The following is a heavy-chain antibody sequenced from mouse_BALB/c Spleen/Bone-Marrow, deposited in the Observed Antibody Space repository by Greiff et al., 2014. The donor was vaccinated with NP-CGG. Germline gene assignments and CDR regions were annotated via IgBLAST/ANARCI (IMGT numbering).Heavy chain of an antibody. CDR1: GFSLTSYG. V-gene: IGHV2-9*02. CDR2: IWAGGST. Sequence: VQVVESGPGLVAPSQSLSITCTVSGFSLTSYGVHWVRQPPGKGLEWLGVIWAGGSTNYNSTLMSRLSISKDNSKSQVFIKMNSLQTDDTAKYYCARYYYGFLDYWGQGTTLTVSS. D-gene: IGHD1-2*01. CDR3: ARYYYGFLDY. J-gene: IGHJ2*01.